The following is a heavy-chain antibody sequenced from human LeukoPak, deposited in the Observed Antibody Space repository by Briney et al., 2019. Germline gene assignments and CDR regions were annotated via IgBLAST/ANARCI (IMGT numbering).Heavy chain of an antibody. V-gene: IGHV3-30*02. CDR1: GFTFSSYG. CDR3: ARPPPGYYDFWSGYSDYYMDV. J-gene: IGHJ6*03. Sequence: GGSPRLSCAASGFTFSSYGMHWVRQAPGKGLEWVTFIRIDGSNKYSSDSVKGRFTISRDNSKNTLYLEMNSLRAEDTAVYSCARPPPGYYDFWSGYSDYYMDVWGKGTTVTVSS. CDR2: IRIDGSNK. D-gene: IGHD3-3*01.